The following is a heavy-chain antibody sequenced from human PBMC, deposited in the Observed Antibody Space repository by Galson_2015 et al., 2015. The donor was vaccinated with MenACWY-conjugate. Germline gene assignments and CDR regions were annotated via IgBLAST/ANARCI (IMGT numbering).Heavy chain of an antibody. Sequence: SLRLSCAASGFTFSLYSMNWVRQAPGKGLEWASYISSSSTIYYADSVKGRFTISRDNVNNTLYLQMNSLRPEDTAVYYCARDYGAWAGIAGNWFDPWGQGTQVTVSS. CDR2: ISSSSTI. CDR3: ARDYGAWAGIAGNWFDP. J-gene: IGHJ5*02. D-gene: IGHD1-14*01. V-gene: IGHV3-48*04. CDR1: GFTFSLYS.